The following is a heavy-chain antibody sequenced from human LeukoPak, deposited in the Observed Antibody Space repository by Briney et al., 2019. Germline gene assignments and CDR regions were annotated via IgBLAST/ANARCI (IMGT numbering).Heavy chain of an antibody. CDR1: GYSISNGYY. CDR2: ISHRGST. CDR3: ARGAEYYAIWRGYAGYSDY. J-gene: IGHJ4*02. D-gene: IGHD3-3*01. Sequence: SETLSLTCTVSGYSISNGYYWGWIRQPPGQGLEWVGSISHRGSTYYNPSLRSRITISLDRSKQKFSLKLTSVTAADTAVYFCARGAEYYAIWRGYAGYSDYWGQGISVTVSS. V-gene: IGHV4-38-2*02.